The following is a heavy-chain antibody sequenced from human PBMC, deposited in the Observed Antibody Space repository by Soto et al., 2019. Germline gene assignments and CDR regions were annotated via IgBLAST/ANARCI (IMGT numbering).Heavy chain of an antibody. V-gene: IGHV1-18*01. CDR3: ARCLHSHYGSGSQDAFDI. CDR1: GYTFTSYG. D-gene: IGHD3-10*01. CDR2: ISAYNGNT. J-gene: IGHJ3*02. Sequence: QIQLVQSGAEVKKPAASVKVSCKASGYTFTSYGISWVRQAPGQGLEWMGWISAYNGNTNYAQKLQGRVTMTTDTSTSTAYMELRSLRSDDTAVYYCARCLHSHYGSGSQDAFDIWGQGSMVTVSS.